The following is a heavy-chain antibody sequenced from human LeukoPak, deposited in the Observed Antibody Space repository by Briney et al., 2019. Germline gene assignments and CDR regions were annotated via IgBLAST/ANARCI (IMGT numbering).Heavy chain of an antibody. Sequence: ASVKVSCKASGYTFTGYYKHWVRQAPGQGLEWMGWINPNSGGTNYAQKFQGRVTMTRDTSISTAYMELSRLRSDDTAVYYCARGGTLITIFGVVIDYWGQGTLVTVSS. V-gene: IGHV1-2*02. CDR3: ARGGTLITIFGVVIDY. CDR2: INPNSGGT. D-gene: IGHD3-3*01. CDR1: GYTFTGYY. J-gene: IGHJ4*02.